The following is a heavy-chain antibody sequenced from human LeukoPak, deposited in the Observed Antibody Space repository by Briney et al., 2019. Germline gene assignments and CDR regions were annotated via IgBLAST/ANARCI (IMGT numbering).Heavy chain of an antibody. Sequence: GGSLRLSCAASGFTFSSYSMHWVRQAPGKGLEWVALISYDGSTKNYADSVEGRFTISRDKSKNTLYLQMNSLRAEDTAMYYCTRGLRYSTSWVYYFDFWGQGTLVTVSS. CDR2: ISYDGSTK. CDR3: TRGLRYSTSWVYYFDF. CDR1: GFTFSSYS. V-gene: IGHV3-30-3*01. D-gene: IGHD6-13*01. J-gene: IGHJ4*02.